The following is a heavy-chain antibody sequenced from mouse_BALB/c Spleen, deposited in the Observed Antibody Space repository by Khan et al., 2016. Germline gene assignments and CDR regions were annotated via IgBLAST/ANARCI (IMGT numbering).Heavy chain of an antibody. CDR3: ARGVRQRYYFDY. V-gene: IGHV14-3*02. CDR1: GFKINDTY. D-gene: IGHD2-14*01. Sequence: VQLQQPGAELVKPGASVKLSCTASGFKINDTYMHWVKQRPEQGLEWIGRIDPANGNTKYDPKFQGKATITADTSSNTAYLQLSSLTSEDTAVYYCARGVRQRYYFDYWGQGTTLTVSS. J-gene: IGHJ2*01. CDR2: IDPANGNT.